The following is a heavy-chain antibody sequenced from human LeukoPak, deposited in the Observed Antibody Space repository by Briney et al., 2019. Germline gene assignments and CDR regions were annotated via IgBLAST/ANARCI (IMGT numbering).Heavy chain of an antibody. Sequence: SETLSLTCTVSGGSISSYYWGWIRQPPGKGLEWIGYIYYSGSTNYNPSLKSRVTISVDTSKNQFSLKLSSVTAADTAVYYCARVADLYYDYVWGSPNWFDPWGQGTLVTVSS. D-gene: IGHD3-16*01. J-gene: IGHJ5*02. V-gene: IGHV4-59*01. CDR1: GGSISSYY. CDR2: IYYSGST. CDR3: ARVADLYYDYVWGSPNWFDP.